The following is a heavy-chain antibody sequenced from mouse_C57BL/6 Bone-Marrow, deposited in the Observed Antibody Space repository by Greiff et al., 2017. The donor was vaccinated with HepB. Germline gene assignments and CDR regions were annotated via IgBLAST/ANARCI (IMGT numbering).Heavy chain of an antibody. CDR3: ARDYYGSEDAMDY. CDR2: ISDGGSYT. J-gene: IGHJ4*01. D-gene: IGHD1-1*01. Sequence: EVHLVESGGGLVKPGGSLKLSCAASGFTFSSYAMSWVRQTPEKRLEWVATISDGGSYTYYPDNVKGRFTISRDNAKNNLYLQMSHLKSEDTAMYYCARDYYGSEDAMDYWGQGTSVTVSS. CDR1: GFTFSSYA. V-gene: IGHV5-4*01.